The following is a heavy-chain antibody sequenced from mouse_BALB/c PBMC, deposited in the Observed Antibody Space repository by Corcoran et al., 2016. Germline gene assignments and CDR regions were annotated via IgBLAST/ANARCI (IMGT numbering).Heavy chain of an antibody. Sequence: EVQLQHSGVELVRPGATVKLDCPASGFNIKDTYMHWVKQRPEQSLEWIGRIDPANGNTKYDPKFQGKAPIPADTSSNTAYLQLSSLTSENTAVYYCANWDWYFDVWCAGTTVTVSS. CDR3: ANWDWYFDV. CDR2: IDPANGNT. V-gene: IGHV14-3*02. D-gene: IGHD4-1*01. J-gene: IGHJ1*01. CDR1: GFNIKDTY.